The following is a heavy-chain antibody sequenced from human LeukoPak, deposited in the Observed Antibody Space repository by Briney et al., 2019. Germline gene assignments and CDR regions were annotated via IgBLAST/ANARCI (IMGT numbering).Heavy chain of an antibody. D-gene: IGHD5-12*01. Sequence: ASVKVSFKASGYTFTIYYMHWVRQAPGQGREWMGIINPSGGSTSYAQKFQGRVTMTRDMSTSTVYMELSSLRSEDTAVYYCARDWLGYYFDYWGQGTLVTVSS. J-gene: IGHJ4*02. CDR3: ARDWLGYYFDY. V-gene: IGHV1-46*01. CDR1: GYTFTIYY. CDR2: INPSGGST.